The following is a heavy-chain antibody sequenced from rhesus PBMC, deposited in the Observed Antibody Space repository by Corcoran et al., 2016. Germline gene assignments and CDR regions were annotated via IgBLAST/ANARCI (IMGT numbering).Heavy chain of an antibody. CDR1: GFTFSNYW. CDR3: TRPRIAAGFYFDY. D-gene: IGHD6-13*01. Sequence: EVQLVESGGGLVQPGGSLRLSCAASGFTFSNYWMSGVRQAPGKGLDWVGRIKNKADGGTAAYAESVKGRFTISRDDSKNTLYLQMNSLKTEDTAVYYCTRPRIAAGFYFDYWGQGVLVTVSS. CDR2: IKNKADGGTA. V-gene: IGHV3-16*02. J-gene: IGHJ4*01.